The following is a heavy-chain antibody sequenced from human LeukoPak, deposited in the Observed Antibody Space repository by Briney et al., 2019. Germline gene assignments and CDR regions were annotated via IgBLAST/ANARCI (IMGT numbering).Heavy chain of an antibody. CDR1: GFTFSSYA. J-gene: IGHJ4*02. CDR3: AKDRPEAYFDY. Sequence: GGSLRLSCAASGFTFSSYAMSWVRQAPGKGLEWVSTISGSGGSIFYADSLKGRFTISRDNSRTTLYLQMNSLRAEDTAPYYCAKDRPEAYFDYWGQGTLVTVSS. V-gene: IGHV3-23*01. CDR2: ISGSGGSI. D-gene: IGHD1-14*01.